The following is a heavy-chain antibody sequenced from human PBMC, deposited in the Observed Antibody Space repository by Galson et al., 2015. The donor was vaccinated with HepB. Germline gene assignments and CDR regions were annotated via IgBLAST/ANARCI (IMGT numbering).Heavy chain of an antibody. J-gene: IGHJ4*02. CDR1: GFTFDDYA. Sequence: SLRLSCAASGFTFDDYAMHWVRQAPGKGLEWVSGISWNSGSIGYADSVKGRFTISRDNAKNSLYLQMNSLRAEDTALYYCAKDIGHEQWLVPGGFFDYWGQGTLVTVSS. CDR2: ISWNSGSI. CDR3: AKDIGHEQWLVPGGFFDY. D-gene: IGHD6-19*01. V-gene: IGHV3-9*01.